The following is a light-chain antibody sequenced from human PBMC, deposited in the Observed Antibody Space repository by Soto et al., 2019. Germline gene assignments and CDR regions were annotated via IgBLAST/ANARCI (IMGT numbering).Light chain of an antibody. J-gene: IGKJ2*01. CDR2: DAV. Sequence: EIVFTLSPCTLFFAPLEGSTLSCRASQSVTGTNLAWYQQRPGQAPRLLIYDAVRRATGIPDRFSGSGSGTDFTLTISRLEPEDFAVYYCHQYGSSLGTFGQGTKLDIK. CDR1: QSVTGTN. V-gene: IGKV3-20*01. CDR3: HQYGSSLGT.